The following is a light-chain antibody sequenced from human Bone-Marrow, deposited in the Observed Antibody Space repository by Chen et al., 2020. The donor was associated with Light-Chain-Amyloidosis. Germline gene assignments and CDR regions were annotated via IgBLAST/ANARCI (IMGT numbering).Light chain of an antibody. V-gene: IGLV2-14*01. J-gene: IGLJ1*01. Sequence: QSPLTQPASVSGSPGPSITIPCPGTSSDVGGDNHVSWYQQHPDKAPKLMIYEVTNRPSWVPDRFSGSKSDNTASLTISGLQTEDEADYFCSSYTITNTLVFGSGTRVTVL. CDR2: EVT. CDR3: SSYTITNTLV. CDR1: SSDVGGDNH.